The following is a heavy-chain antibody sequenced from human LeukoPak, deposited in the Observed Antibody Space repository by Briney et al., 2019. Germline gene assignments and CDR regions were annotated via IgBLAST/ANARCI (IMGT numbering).Heavy chain of an antibody. CDR3: VRGYSFGPYGMDV. J-gene: IGHJ6*02. V-gene: IGHV3-64D*09. CDR1: GFPFSSYA. CDR2: ISDSGGST. Sequence: PGGSLRLSCSASGFPFSSYAMYWVRQAPGKGLEYVSAISDSGGSTYYADSVKGRFTFSRDNSKNTLYLQMSSLRAEDTAVYFCVRGYSFGPYGMDVWGQGTTVTVSS. D-gene: IGHD2-15*01.